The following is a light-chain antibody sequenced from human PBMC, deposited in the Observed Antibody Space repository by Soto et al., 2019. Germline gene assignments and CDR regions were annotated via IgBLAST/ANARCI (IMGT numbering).Light chain of an antibody. CDR3: QTWDTGIWV. CDR1: SGHSSYA. Sequence: QPVLTQSPSASASLGASVKLTCTLSSGHSSYAIAWHQQQPEKGPRYLMKVNSDGSHNKGDGLPDRFSGSSSGAERYLTISSLQSEDEADYYCQTWDTGIWVFGAGTKLTVL. J-gene: IGLJ3*02. CDR2: VNSDGSH. V-gene: IGLV4-69*01.